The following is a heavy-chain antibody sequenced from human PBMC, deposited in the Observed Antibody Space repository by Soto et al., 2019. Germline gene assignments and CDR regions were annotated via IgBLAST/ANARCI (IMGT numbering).Heavy chain of an antibody. CDR3: ARKPYSSSWSDY. D-gene: IGHD6-13*01. CDR2: ISSSGSTI. J-gene: IGHJ4*02. V-gene: IGHV3-11*01. Sequence: QVQLVESGGGLVKPGGSLRLSCSASGFTFSDYYMSWIRQAPGKGLEWVSYISSSGSTIYYADSVKGRFTISRDNAKNSRYLKMNSRRAEDTAVYYCARKPYSSSWSDYWGQGTLVTVSS. CDR1: GFTFSDYY.